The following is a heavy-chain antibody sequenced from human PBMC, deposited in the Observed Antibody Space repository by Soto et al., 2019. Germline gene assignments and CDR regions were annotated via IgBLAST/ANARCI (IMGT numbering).Heavy chain of an antibody. D-gene: IGHD2-2*01. CDR1: AGSSSGYY. CDR3: ARGGCSSTSCYYYYYYYGMDV. J-gene: IGHJ6*02. CDR2: INHSGST. V-gene: IGHV4-34*01. Sequence: PWETLSLTCAAYAGSSSGYYWSWLRAPPVDGLELIGDINHSGSTYYNPSLKRLVTISVDTSKNQFSLKLSSVTAADTAVHYCARGGCSSTSCYYYYYYYGMDVWGQGTTVTVSS.